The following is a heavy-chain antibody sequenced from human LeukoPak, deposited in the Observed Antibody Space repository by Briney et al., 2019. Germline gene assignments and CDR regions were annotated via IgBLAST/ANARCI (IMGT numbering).Heavy chain of an antibody. CDR2: ISYDGSNK. CDR1: GFTFSSYA. V-gene: IGHV3-30-3*01. CDR3: AKDRRIAAA. D-gene: IGHD6-13*01. Sequence: GRSLRLSCAASGFTFSSYAMHWVRQAPGKGLEWVAVISYDGSNKYYADSVKGRFTISRDNSKNTLYLQMNSLRAEDTAVYYCAKDRRIAAAGGQGTLVTVSS. J-gene: IGHJ4*02.